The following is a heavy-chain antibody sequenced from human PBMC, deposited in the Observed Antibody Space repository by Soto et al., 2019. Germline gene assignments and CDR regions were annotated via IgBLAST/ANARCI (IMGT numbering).Heavy chain of an antibody. V-gene: IGHV1-46*01. CDR1: GDTFTDYY. Sequence: QVQLMQSGAEVKKPGASVKVSCKASGDTFTDYYIHWVRQAPGQGLEWMGTVNPSGGHTTYAQHLLGRVTMTRDTSASTLYMELTSLTSDDTAIYYCASGGHVVVVTAALDYWGQGTLVTVSS. J-gene: IGHJ4*02. CDR2: VNPSGGHT. CDR3: ASGGHVVVVTAALDY. D-gene: IGHD2-21*02.